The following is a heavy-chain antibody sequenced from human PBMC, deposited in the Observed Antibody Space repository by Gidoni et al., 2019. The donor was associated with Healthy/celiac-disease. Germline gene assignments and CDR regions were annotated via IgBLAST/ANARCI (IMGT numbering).Heavy chain of an antibody. CDR1: GFTFGSSA. V-gene: IGHV3-30-3*01. CDR2: ISYDGSNK. CDR3: ARKTSSSWYYPYHDAFDI. Sequence: QVQLVESGGGVVQPGRSLRLSCAASGFTFGSSAMHWVRQAPGTGLEWVAVISYDGSNKYYADSVKGRFTISRDNSKNTLYLQMNSLRAEDTAVYYCARKTSSSWYYPYHDAFDIWGQGTMVTVSS. D-gene: IGHD6-13*01. J-gene: IGHJ3*02.